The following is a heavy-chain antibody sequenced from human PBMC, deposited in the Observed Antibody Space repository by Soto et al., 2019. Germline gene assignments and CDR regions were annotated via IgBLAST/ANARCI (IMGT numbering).Heavy chain of an antibody. V-gene: IGHV4-59*01. CDR3: ARGGRQWLVKNYFDY. CDR2: IYYNGST. J-gene: IGHJ4*02. CDR1: GGSISSYY. Sequence: PSETLSLTCTVSGGSISSYYWSWIRQSPGKGLEWIGYIYYNGSTNYNPSLKSRVTISVDTSKNQFSLKLSSVTAADTAVYYCARGGRQWLVKNYFDYWGQGTLVTVSS. D-gene: IGHD6-19*01.